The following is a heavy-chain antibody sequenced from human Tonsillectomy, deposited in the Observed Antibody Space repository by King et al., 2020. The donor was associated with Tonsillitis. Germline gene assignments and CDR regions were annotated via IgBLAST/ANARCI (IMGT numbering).Heavy chain of an antibody. CDR3: ASGRGSSADNPLDY. CDR2: ISHDGSNK. D-gene: IGHD2-2*01. CDR1: GFTFSSYA. J-gene: IGHJ4*02. Sequence: QVQLVESGGGVVQPGRSLRLSCAASGFTFSSYAMHWVRQAPGKGLEWVAVISHDGSNKYSADSVKGRFTISRDNSKNTLYLQMNNLRAGDMAVYYCASGRGSSADNPLDYWGQGTLVTVSS. V-gene: IGHV3-30-3*01.